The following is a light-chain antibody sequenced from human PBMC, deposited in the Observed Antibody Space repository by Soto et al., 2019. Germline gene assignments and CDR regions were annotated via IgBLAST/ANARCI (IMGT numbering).Light chain of an antibody. J-gene: IGLJ2*01. CDR1: SSDIGHYNF. CDR2: DVS. Sequence: QSALTQPASVSGSTGQSITISCTGSSSDIGHYNFVSWYQHHPGKAPKLIIYDVSDRPSGVSNRFSGSKSGNTASLTISGLQDEDEADYYCSSYATSRDVLFGGGTKLTVL. CDR3: SSYATSRDVL. V-gene: IGLV2-14*03.